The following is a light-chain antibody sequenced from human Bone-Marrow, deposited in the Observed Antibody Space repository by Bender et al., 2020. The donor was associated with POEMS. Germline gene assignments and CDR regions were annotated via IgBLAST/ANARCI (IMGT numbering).Light chain of an antibody. CDR2: SSH. CDR3: AVWDDSLNGWV. J-gene: IGLJ3*02. V-gene: IGLV1-44*01. CDR1: SSNIGAHA. Sequence: QSVLTQPPSASGTPGQRVTISCSGGSSNIGAHAVNWYQHLPGPAPKLLIYSSHRRPSEVPDRFSGSRSGPPASLAISGLQSEDEADYYCAVWDDSLNGWVFGGGTKLTVL.